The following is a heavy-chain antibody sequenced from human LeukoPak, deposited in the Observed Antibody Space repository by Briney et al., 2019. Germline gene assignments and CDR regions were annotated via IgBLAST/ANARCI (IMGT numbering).Heavy chain of an antibody. CDR2: ISPNNGGT. CDR3: ARNYGGTSKYFDY. D-gene: IGHD4-23*01. J-gene: IGHJ4*02. CDR1: GYSFNDYY. Sequence: GASVNDTCKASGYSFNDYYIHWVRQAPGQGLEWMGWISPNNGGTNYAQNFQGRVTMTRDTSITTAYMELSGLTSDDTALYYCARNYGGTSKYFDYSGEPSLVTVSS. V-gene: IGHV1-2*02.